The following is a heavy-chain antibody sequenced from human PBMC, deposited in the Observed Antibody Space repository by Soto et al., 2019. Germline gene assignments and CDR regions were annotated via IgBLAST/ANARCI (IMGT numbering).Heavy chain of an antibody. D-gene: IGHD3-22*01. J-gene: IGHJ3*02. V-gene: IGHV3-73*01. CDR3: TLCSYNYYDSSGYLRPCAFDI. CDR1: GFTFSGSA. Sequence: GGSLRLSCAASGFTFSGSAMHWVRQASGKGLEWVGRIRSKANSYATAYAASVKGRFTISRDDSKNTAYLQMNSLKTEDTAVYYCTLCSYNYYDSSGYLRPCAFDIWGQGTMVTVSS. CDR2: IRSKANSYAT.